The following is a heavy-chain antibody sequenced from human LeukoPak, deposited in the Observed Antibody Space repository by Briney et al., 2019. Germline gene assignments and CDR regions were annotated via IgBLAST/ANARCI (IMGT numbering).Heavy chain of an antibody. J-gene: IGHJ3*02. CDR1: GFTFSSYA. CDR3: ARDVSNVKVSFGYCSGGSCYGDAFDI. V-gene: IGHV3-30-3*01. Sequence: GGSLRLSCAASGFTFSSYAMHWVRQAPGKGLEWVAVISYDGSNKYYADSAKGRFTISRDNSKNTLYLQMNSLRAEDTAVYYCARDVSNVKVSFGYCSGGSCYGDAFDIWGQGTVVTVSS. CDR2: ISYDGSNK. D-gene: IGHD2-15*01.